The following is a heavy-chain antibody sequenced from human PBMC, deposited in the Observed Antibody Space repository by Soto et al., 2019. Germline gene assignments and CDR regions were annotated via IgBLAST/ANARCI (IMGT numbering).Heavy chain of an antibody. CDR3: ARRSTMVYFDD. D-gene: IGHD3-10*01. J-gene: IGHJ4*02. Sequence: PSETLSLTCTVSGGSISSSSYYWGWIRQPPGKGLEWIGSIYYSGSTYYNPSLKSRVTISVDTSKNQFSLKLSSVTAADTAVYYCARRSTMVYFDDWGQGTLVTVSS. V-gene: IGHV4-39*01. CDR2: IYYSGST. CDR1: GGSISSSSYY.